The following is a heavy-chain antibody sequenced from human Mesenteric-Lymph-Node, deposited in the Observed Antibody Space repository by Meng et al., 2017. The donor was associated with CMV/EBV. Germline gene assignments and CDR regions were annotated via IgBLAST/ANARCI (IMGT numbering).Heavy chain of an antibody. J-gene: IGHJ5*02. CDR3: AREGSSVIRGIDRHEEFDP. D-gene: IGHD3-10*01. CDR2: IHYSGST. Sequence: GSGRYYWTWIRQPPGKGLEWIGYIHYSGSTNYNPSLKSRVTISIDTSKNQFSLRLSSVTAADTAVYYCAREGSSVIRGIDRHEEFDPWGQGTLVTVSS. CDR1: GSGRYY. V-gene: IGHV4-61*01.